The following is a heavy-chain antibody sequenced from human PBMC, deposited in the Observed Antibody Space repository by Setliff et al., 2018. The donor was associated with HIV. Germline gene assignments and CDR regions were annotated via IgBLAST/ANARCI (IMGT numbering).Heavy chain of an antibody. V-gene: IGHV3-21*01. CDR1: GFTFSTYN. CDR2: ISSSSRSK. Sequence: GGSLRLSCAGSGFTFSTYNMNWVRQAPGKGPEWVSSISSSSRSKYYADSVKGRFTISRDNAKNSLYLQMNSLTAEDTAVYYCARDVSWRVRTYIDYWGQGALVTVSS. D-gene: IGHD3-3*01. J-gene: IGHJ4*02. CDR3: ARDVSWRVRTYIDY.